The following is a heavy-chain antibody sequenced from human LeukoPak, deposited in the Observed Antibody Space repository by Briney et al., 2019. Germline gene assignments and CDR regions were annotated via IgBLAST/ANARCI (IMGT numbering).Heavy chain of an antibody. CDR2: ISGTGGST. D-gene: IGHD1-26*01. Sequence: GGSLRLSCAASGFTFSTYAMTWVRQAPGKGLEWVSLISGTGGSTYYADSVKGRFTISGDNSKNTLYLRMNSLRAEDTAVYYCAKDYEPLVGVHRWGDWFDPWGQGTLVTVSS. CDR3: AKDYEPLVGVHRWGDWFDP. V-gene: IGHV3-23*01. CDR1: GFTFSTYA. J-gene: IGHJ5*02.